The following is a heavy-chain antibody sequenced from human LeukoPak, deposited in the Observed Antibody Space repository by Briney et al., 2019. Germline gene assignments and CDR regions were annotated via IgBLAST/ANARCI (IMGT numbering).Heavy chain of an antibody. V-gene: IGHV3-33*06. CDR2: IWYDGSNK. J-gene: IGHJ6*03. CDR1: GFTFSSYG. D-gene: IGHD6-19*01. Sequence: GGSLRLSCAASGFTFSSYGMHWVRQAPGKGLEWVAVIWYDGSNKYYADSVKGRFTISRDNSKNTLYLQMNSLRAEDKAVYYCAKDEERTGYSSGWYWYYYYYYMDVWGKGTTVTVSS. CDR3: AKDEERTGYSSGWYWYYYYYYMDV.